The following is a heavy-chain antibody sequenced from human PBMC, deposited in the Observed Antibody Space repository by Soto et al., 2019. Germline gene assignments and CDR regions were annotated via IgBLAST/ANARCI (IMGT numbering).Heavy chain of an antibody. CDR1: GYTFTSYY. J-gene: IGHJ5*02. V-gene: IGHV1-46*01. Sequence: GASVKVSCKASGYTFTSYYMHWVRQAPGQGLEWMGIINPSGGSTSYAQKFQGRVTMTRDTSTSTVYMELSSLRSEDTAVYYCARDNNGRGRRLGWFDPWGQGTLVTVSS. CDR3: ARDNNGRGRRLGWFDP. CDR2: INPSGGST. D-gene: IGHD1-26*01.